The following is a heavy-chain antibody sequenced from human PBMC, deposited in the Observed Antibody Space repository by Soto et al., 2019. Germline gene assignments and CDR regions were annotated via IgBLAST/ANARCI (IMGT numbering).Heavy chain of an antibody. CDR2: INPNSGCT. CDR1: GYTFTGYY. J-gene: IGHJ6*02. CDR3: ARDPRPELDYYGSGSYYNRDYYYYGMDV. V-gene: IGHV1-2*04. D-gene: IGHD3-10*01. Sequence: ASVKVSCKASGYTFTGYYMHWVRQAPRQGIKWMGWINPNSGCTNYAQKFQGWVTMTRDTSISTAYMELSRLRSDDTAVYYCARDPRPELDYYGSGSYYNRDYYYYGMDVWGQGTTVTVSS.